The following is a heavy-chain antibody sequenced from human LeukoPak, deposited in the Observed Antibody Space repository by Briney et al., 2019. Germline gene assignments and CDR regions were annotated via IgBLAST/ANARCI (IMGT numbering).Heavy chain of an antibody. Sequence: SETLSLTCTVSGGSIRSYYWSWIRQHPGKGLEWIGYIYYSGSTYYNPSLKSRVTISVDTSKNQFSLKLSSVTAADTAVYYCARWGYCSGGSCYSYFDYWGQGTLVTVSS. CDR1: GGSIRSYY. CDR2: IYYSGST. V-gene: IGHV4-59*06. D-gene: IGHD2-15*01. J-gene: IGHJ4*02. CDR3: ARWGYCSGGSCYSYFDY.